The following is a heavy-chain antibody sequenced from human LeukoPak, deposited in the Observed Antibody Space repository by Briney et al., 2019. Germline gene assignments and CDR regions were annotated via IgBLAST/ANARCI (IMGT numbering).Heavy chain of an antibody. CDR2: ISAYNGNT. D-gene: IGHD4-23*01. CDR1: GGTFSSYA. V-gene: IGHV1-18*01. J-gene: IGHJ3*02. Sequence: ASVKVPCKASGGTFSSYAISWVRQAPGQGLEWMGWISAYNGNTNYAQKLQGRVTMTTDTSTSTAYVELRSLRSDDTAVYYCARHMTTVVTTNDAFDIWGQGTMVTVSS. CDR3: ARHMTTVVTTNDAFDI.